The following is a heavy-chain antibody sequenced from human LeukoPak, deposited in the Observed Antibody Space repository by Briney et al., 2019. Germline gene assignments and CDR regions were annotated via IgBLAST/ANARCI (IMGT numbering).Heavy chain of an antibody. D-gene: IGHD1-26*01. V-gene: IGHV1-46*01. CDR1: GYTFTIYY. CDR2: INPSGGST. J-gene: IGHJ4*02. Sequence: ASVKVSFTASGYTFTIYYMHWVRQAPGQGLEWMGIINPSGGSTSYAQKFQGRVTMTRDMSTSTVYMELSSLRSEDTAVYYCARAYYVGATYYFDYWGQGTLVTVSS. CDR3: ARAYYVGATYYFDY.